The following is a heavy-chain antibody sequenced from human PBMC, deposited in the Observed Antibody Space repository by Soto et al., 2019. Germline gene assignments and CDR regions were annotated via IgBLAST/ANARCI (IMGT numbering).Heavy chain of an antibody. D-gene: IGHD2-2*01. CDR1: GGSIRGYY. CDR2: MHTSGST. CDR3: VRASMPKAHFDS. J-gene: IGHJ4*02. V-gene: IGHV4-4*07. Sequence: SETLSLTCTVSGGSIRGYYWSWIRQSAGMGLEWIGRMHTSGSTNYNPSLTSRVTISVDMSKNQISLKLTSVTAADTALYYCVRASMPKAHFDSWGQGTLVTVSS.